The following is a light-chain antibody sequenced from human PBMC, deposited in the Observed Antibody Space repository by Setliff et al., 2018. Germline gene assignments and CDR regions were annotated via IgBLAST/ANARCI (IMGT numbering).Light chain of an antibody. CDR1: SSDVGGYNY. J-gene: IGLJ2*01. Sequence: QSVLTQPAAVSGSPGQSVAISCAGTSSDVGGYNYVSWYQQHPGKAPKLMIYEVTKRPSGVSDRFSGSKSGNTASLTISGLQAEDEADYYCLSYTSKTTHARFAGGTKVTVL. V-gene: IGLV2-14*03. CDR2: EVT. CDR3: LSYTSKTTHAR.